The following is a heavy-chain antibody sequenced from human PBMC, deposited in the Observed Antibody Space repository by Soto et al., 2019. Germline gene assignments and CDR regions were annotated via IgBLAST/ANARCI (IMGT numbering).Heavy chain of an antibody. CDR1: GYTFTSYG. J-gene: IGHJ5*02. D-gene: IGHD5-12*01. Sequence: GASVKVSCKASGYTFTSYGISWVRQAPGQGLEWMGWISAYNGNTNYAQKLQGRVTMTTDTSTSTAYMELRSLRSDDTAVYYCARDDDIVATINWFDPWGQGTLVTVSS. CDR2: ISAYNGNT. CDR3: ARDDDIVATINWFDP. V-gene: IGHV1-18*01.